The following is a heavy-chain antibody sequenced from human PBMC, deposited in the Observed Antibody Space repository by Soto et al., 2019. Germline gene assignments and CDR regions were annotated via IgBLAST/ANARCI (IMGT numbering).Heavy chain of an antibody. V-gene: IGHV3-9*01. D-gene: IGHD3-22*01. CDR2: ISWNSGSI. Sequence: EVQLVESGGGLVQPGRSLRLSCAASGFTFDDYAMHWVRQAPGKGLEWVSGISWNSGSIGYADSVKGRFTITRDNTKNALYLQMNSLKAEDTALYYCAKDMGGLLHTGGMDVWGQGTTVTVSS. CDR3: AKDMGGLLHTGGMDV. CDR1: GFTFDDYA. J-gene: IGHJ6*02.